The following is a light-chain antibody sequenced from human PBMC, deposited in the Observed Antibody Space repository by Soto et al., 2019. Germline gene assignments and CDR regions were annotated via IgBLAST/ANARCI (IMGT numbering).Light chain of an antibody. J-gene: IGKJ5*01. CDR2: AAS. CDR3: QQLNSYPRT. Sequence: DIQLTQSPSFLSASVGDRVTIACRASQGISSYLAWYQQKAGKTPKLLIYAASTLQSGVPSRFSGSGSGTEFTLTISNLQSEDVATSYCQQLNSYPRTFGQGTRLEIK. CDR1: QGISSY. V-gene: IGKV1-9*01.